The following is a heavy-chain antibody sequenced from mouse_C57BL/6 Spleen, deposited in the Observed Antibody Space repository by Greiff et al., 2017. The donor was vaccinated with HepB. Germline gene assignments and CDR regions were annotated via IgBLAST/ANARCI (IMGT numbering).Heavy chain of an antibody. CDR2: FHPYNDDT. Sequence: VQLQQSGAELVKPGASVKMSCKASGYTFTTYPIEWMKQNHGKSLEWIGNFHPYNDDTKYNEKFKGKATLTVEKSSSTVYFELSRLTSDDSAVYYCARSLGDYGSSYWYFDVWGTGTTVTVSS. V-gene: IGHV1-47*01. J-gene: IGHJ1*03. CDR3: ARSLGDYGSSYWYFDV. D-gene: IGHD1-1*01. CDR1: GYTFTTYP.